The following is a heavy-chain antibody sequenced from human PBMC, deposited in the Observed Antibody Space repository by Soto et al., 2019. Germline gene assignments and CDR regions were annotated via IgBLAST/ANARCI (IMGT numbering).Heavy chain of an antibody. CDR1: GYTFTSYD. D-gene: IGHD3-10*01. Sequence: ASVKVSCKASGYTFTSYDINWVRQATGQGLEWMGWMNPNSGNTGYAQKFQGRVTMTRNTSISTAYMELSSLRSEDTAVYYCARGPLWFGDFIPDLDYWGQGTLVTVSS. CDR2: MNPNSGNT. V-gene: IGHV1-8*01. J-gene: IGHJ4*02. CDR3: ARGPLWFGDFIPDLDY.